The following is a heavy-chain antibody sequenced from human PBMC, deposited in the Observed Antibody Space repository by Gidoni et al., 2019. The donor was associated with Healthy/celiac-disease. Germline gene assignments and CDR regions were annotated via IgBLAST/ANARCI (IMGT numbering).Heavy chain of an antibody. D-gene: IGHD3-22*01. CDR3: ARGTYYYDSSGYNFDY. CDR1: GFIFSTYG. CDR2: IWYDGSNK. J-gene: IGHJ4*02. Sequence: QVQLVESGGGVVQPGSSLRLSCAASGFIFSTYGRHWVRQAPGKGLEWVAVIWYDGSNKYYADSVKGRFTISRDNSKNTLYLQMNSLRAEDTAVYYCARGTYYYDSSGYNFDYWGQGTLVTVSS. V-gene: IGHV3-33*01.